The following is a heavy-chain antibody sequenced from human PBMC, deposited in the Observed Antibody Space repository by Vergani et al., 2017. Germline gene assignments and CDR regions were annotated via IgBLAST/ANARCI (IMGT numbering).Heavy chain of an antibody. Sequence: VKLVESGGGLVQPGRSLRLSCAASGLTFNDYAMHWVRQAPGKGLEWVSSINWNSGNVGYVDSVKGRFTISRDNAKNSLFLQMNSLTTEDTALYYCVKDMYSSPYYYYMDVWGKGTTVTVSS. J-gene: IGHJ6*03. V-gene: IGHV3-9*01. D-gene: IGHD6-13*01. CDR1: GLTFNDYA. CDR2: INWNSGNV. CDR3: VKDMYSSPYYYYMDV.